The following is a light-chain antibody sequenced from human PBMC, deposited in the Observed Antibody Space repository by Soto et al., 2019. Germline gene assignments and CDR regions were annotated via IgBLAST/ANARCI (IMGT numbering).Light chain of an antibody. CDR2: KVS. CDR1: QSLVHSDGNTY. J-gene: IGKJ1*01. CDR3: MQATQSTWT. Sequence: DIVMTQTPLSSPVTHGQAASISCRSSQSLVHSDGNTYLSWFHQRPGQPPRLLIYKVSDRFSGVPERFSGSGAGTDFTLTISRVEAEDVGLYYCMQATQSTWTFGQGTKVEIK. V-gene: IGKV2-24*01.